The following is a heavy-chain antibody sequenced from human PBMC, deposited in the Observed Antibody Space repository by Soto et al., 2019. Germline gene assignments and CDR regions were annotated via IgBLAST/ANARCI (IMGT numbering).Heavy chain of an antibody. CDR1: GFTFSSYG. D-gene: IGHD3-10*01. Sequence: PGGSLRLSCAASGFTFSSYGMHWVRQAPGKGLEWVAVISYDGSNKYYADSVKGRFTISRDNSKNTLYLQMNSLRAEDTAVYYCAKDLEYYGSGTAGFDTWGQGTLVTVSS. CDR3: AKDLEYYGSGTAGFDT. J-gene: IGHJ5*02. V-gene: IGHV3-30*18. CDR2: ISYDGSNK.